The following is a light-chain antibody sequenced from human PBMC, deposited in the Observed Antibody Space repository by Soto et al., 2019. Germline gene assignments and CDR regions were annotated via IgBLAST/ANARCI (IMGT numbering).Light chain of an antibody. CDR2: GAS. CDR1: QSVSIS. J-gene: IGKJ1*01. V-gene: IGKV3-20*01. Sequence: EIVMTQSPATLSVSPGERVTLSCGASQSVSISLAWYQQKPGQAPRLLIYGASSRATGIPDRFSGSGSGPDFTLTISRLEPEDFAVYYCQQYGSSPWTFGQGTKVEIK. CDR3: QQYGSSPWT.